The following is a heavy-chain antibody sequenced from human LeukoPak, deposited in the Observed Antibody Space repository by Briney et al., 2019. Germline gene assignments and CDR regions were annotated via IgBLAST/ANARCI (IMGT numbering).Heavy chain of an antibody. J-gene: IGHJ4*02. CDR1: GFTVSSNY. V-gene: IGHV3-53*01. Sequence: GGSLRLSCSASGFTVSSNYMSWVRQAPGKGLEWVSVIYSGGSTFYADSVKGRFTISRDNSKNTLYLQMNSLRAEDTAVYYCARDRPLGYCSGGSCYPTFDYWGQGPLVTVSS. CDR2: IYSGGST. CDR3: ARDRPLGYCSGGSCYPTFDY. D-gene: IGHD2-15*01.